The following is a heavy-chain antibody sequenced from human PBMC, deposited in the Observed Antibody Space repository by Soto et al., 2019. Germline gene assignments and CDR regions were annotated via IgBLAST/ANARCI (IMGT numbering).Heavy chain of an antibody. V-gene: IGHV3-74*01. J-gene: IGHJ5*02. D-gene: IGHD5-12*01. Sequence: EVPLVESGGGLVQPGGSLRLSCAASGFTFSSYWMHWVRQAPGKGLVWVSRINSDGSSTSYADSVKGRFTISRDNAKNTLYLQMNSLRADDTAVYYCARDGGGYNYNWFDPWGQGSLVTVSS. CDR1: GFTFSSYW. CDR2: INSDGSST. CDR3: ARDGGGYNYNWFDP.